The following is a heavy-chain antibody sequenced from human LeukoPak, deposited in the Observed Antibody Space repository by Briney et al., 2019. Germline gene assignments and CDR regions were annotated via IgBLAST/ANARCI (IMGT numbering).Heavy chain of an antibody. CDR2: IYYSGST. CDR1: GGSISSYY. CDR3: ARDHTLDY. V-gene: IGHV4-59*01. J-gene: IGHJ4*02. Sequence: SETLSLTCTVSGGSISSYYWSWIRQPPGKGLEWIGYIYYSGSTNYNPSLKSRVTISVDTSKNQFSLKLSSVTAADTAVYYCARDHTLDYWGQGTLATVFS.